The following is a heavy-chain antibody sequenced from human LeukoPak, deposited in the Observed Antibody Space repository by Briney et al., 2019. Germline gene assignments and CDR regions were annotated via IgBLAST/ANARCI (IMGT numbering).Heavy chain of an antibody. D-gene: IGHD3-10*01. CDR2: IYYSGST. J-gene: IGHJ4*02. Sequence: PSETLFLTCTVSGGSISSSSYYWGWIRQPQGKGLEWIGSIYYSGSTYYNPSLKSRVTISVDTSKNQFSLKLSSVTAADTAVYYCAMVRGVIDYWGQGTLVTVSS. CDR1: GGSISSSSYY. V-gene: IGHV4-39*01. CDR3: AMVRGVIDY.